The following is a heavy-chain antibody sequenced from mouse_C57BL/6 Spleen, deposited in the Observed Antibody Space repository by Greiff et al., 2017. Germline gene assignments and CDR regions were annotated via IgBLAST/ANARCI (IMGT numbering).Heavy chain of an antibody. CDR1: GYAFTNSL. D-gene: IGHD3-2*02. CDR3: ARQVRLRGAMDY. CDR2: INPGRGGT. J-gene: IGHJ4*01. Sequence: QVQLQQSGAELVRPGTSVKVSCKASGYAFTNSLIEWVKQRPGQGLEWIGVINPGRGGTNYNEKFKGKARLTADKSSSTACMQHSSLTSEDSAVYFCARQVRLRGAMDYWGQGTSVTVSS. V-gene: IGHV1-54*01.